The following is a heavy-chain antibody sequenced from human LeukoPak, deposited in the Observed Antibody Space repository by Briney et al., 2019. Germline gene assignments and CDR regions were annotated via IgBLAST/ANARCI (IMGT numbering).Heavy chain of an antibody. CDR2: ISSSSSTI. D-gene: IGHD3-9*01. CDR3: AREGHYDILTGYSPVEYYYCYMDV. CDR1: GFTFSSYS. Sequence: PGGSLRLSCAASGFTFSSYSMNWVRQAPGKGLEWVSYISSSSSTIYYADSMKGRFTISRDNAKNSLYLQMNSLRAEDTAVYYCAREGHYDILTGYSPVEYYYCYMDVWGKGTTVTVSS. V-gene: IGHV3-48*01. J-gene: IGHJ6*03.